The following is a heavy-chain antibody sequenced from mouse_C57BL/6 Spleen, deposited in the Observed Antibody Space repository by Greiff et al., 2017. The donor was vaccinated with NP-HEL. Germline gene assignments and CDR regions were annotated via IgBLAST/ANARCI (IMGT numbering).Heavy chain of an antibody. CDR1: GFTFSSYG. CDR2: ISSGGSYT. CDR3: ASLITTGDY. D-gene: IGHD1-1*01. Sequence: EVQLQESGGDLVKPGGSLKLSCAASGFTFSSYGMSWVRQTPDKRLEWVATISSGGSYTYYPDSVKGRFTISRDNAKNTLYLQMSSLKSEDTAMYYCASLITTGDYWGQGTTLTVSS. V-gene: IGHV5-6*01. J-gene: IGHJ2*01.